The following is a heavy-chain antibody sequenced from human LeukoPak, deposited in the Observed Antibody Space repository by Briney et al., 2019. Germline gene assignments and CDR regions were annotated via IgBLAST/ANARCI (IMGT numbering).Heavy chain of an antibody. CDR1: GYTFTSYG. V-gene: IGHV1-18*01. J-gene: IGHJ6*03. D-gene: IGHD2-15*01. Sequence: ASVKVSCKASGYTFTSYGISWVRQAPGQGLEWMGWISAYNGNTNYAQKLQGRVTMTTDTSTSTAYMELRSLRSDDTAVYYCARDSSYCSGGSCYSFYYYMDVWGKGTTVTVSS. CDR2: ISAYNGNT. CDR3: ARDSSYCSGGSCYSFYYYMDV.